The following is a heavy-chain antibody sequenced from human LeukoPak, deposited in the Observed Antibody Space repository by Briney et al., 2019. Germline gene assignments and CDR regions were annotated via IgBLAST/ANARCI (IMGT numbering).Heavy chain of an antibody. Sequence: SETLSLTCTVSGGSISSSSYYWGWIRQPPGKGLEWIGTIYYSGSTYYNPSLKSRVTISVDTSKNQFSLKLSSVTAADTAVYYCARDSDTLLWFGELPKGPFDYWGQGTLVTVSS. J-gene: IGHJ4*02. CDR1: GGSISSSSYY. CDR3: ARDSDTLLWFGELPKGPFDY. V-gene: IGHV4-39*07. D-gene: IGHD3-10*01. CDR2: IYYSGST.